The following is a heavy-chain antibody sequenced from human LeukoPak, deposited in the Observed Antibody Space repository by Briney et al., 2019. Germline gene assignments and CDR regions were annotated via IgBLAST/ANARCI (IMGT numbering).Heavy chain of an antibody. J-gene: IGHJ4*02. D-gene: IGHD2-2*01. V-gene: IGHV3-15*01. CDR3: ASHANVWLLGY. CDR1: GFTFTNVW. CDR2: IISKIGGGTT. Sequence: GGSLRLPCAASGFTFTNVWMSWVRQSPGKGLEWVGRIISKIGGGTTDYAAPVKGRLTISRDDSKNTLYLQMSSLKTEDTAVYYCASHANVWLLGYWGQGTLVTVSS.